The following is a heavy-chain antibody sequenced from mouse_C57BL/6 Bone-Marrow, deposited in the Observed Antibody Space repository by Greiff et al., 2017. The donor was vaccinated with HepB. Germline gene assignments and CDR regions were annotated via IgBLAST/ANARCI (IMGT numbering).Heavy chain of an antibody. Sequence: EVQGVESGPELVKPGASVKISCKASGYSFTGYYMNWVKQSPEKSLEWIGEINPSTGGTTYNQKFKAKATLTVDKSSSTAYMQLKSLTSEDSAVYYCARTHYYGSSYVAWFAYWGQGTLVTVSA. D-gene: IGHD1-1*01. V-gene: IGHV1-42*01. J-gene: IGHJ3*01. CDR2: INPSTGGT. CDR3: ARTHYYGSSYVAWFAY. CDR1: GYSFTGYY.